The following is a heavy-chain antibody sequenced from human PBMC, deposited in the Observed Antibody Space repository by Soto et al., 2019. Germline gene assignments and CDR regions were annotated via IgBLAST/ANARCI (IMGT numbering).Heavy chain of an antibody. J-gene: IGHJ6*02. D-gene: IGHD3-3*01. Sequence: QVQLQESGPGLVKPSQTLSLTCSVSGGSISSGDYYWSWIRQHPGRGLEWIGYIYYSGSTYYNPSLKSRVTIAIDTSMNQFSLKLRYVAAADTAVYFCARVSYDFSSGYYNGALYGMDVWGQGTTVTVSS. CDR1: GGSISSGDYY. CDR2: IYYSGST. V-gene: IGHV4-31*03. CDR3: ARVSYDFSSGYYNGALYGMDV.